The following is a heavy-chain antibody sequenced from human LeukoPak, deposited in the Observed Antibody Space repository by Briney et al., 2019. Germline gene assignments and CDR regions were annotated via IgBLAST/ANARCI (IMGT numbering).Heavy chain of an antibody. V-gene: IGHV4-30-2*01. CDR2: IYHSGST. D-gene: IGHD6-13*01. Sequence: SETLSLTCAVSGGSISSGGYSWSWIRQPAGKGLEWIGYIYHSGSTYYNPSLKSRVTISVDRSKNQFSLKLSSVTAADTAVYYCARAGSSWGIDYWGQGTLVTVSS. CDR3: ARAGSSWGIDY. J-gene: IGHJ4*02. CDR1: GGSISSGGYS.